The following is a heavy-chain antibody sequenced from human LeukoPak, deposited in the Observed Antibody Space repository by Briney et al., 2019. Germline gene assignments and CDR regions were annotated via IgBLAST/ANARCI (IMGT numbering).Heavy chain of an antibody. V-gene: IGHV3-9*01. Sequence: ALRLSCAASGFTFDDYAMHWVRQAPGKGLEWVSGISWNSGSIGYADSVKGRFTISRDNAKNSLYLQMNSLRAEDTALYYCAKGDLTGSYFDYWGQGTLVTVSS. J-gene: IGHJ4*02. CDR2: ISWNSGSI. D-gene: IGHD3-9*01. CDR1: GFTFDDYA. CDR3: AKGDLTGSYFDY.